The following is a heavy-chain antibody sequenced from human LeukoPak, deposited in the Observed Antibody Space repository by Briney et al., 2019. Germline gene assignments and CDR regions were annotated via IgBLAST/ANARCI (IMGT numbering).Heavy chain of an antibody. CDR1: GFNVSNDY. D-gene: IGHD2-2*01. CDR3: ARCTSCLNSFYFYYTDV. J-gene: IGHJ6*03. Sequence: GGSLRLSCAVYGFNVSNDYINWVGQAPGKGLEWGSVINRGSPTYYADSLQGPFTFSRDNSKNTVYLQMNSLRAEDTAVYFCARCTSCLNSFYFYYTDVWGKGTTVTVSS. CDR2: INRGSPT. V-gene: IGHV3-53*01.